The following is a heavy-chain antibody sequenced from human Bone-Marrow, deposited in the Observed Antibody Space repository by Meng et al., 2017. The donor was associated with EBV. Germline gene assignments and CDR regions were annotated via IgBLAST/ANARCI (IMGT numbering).Heavy chain of an antibody. D-gene: IGHD2-21*01. CDR2: IYWDDDK. V-gene: IGHV2-5*02. CDR1: GFSLSTPGVG. Sequence: LKESGPRLVNPTQPRTLTCTFSGFSLSTPGVGVGWIRQPPGGALEWLAVIYWDDDKRYSPSLKSRLTITKDTSKQQVVLTMTNMDPVDTATYYCAHRRDYSYFDYWGQGTLVTVSS. J-gene: IGHJ4*02. CDR3: AHRRDYSYFDY.